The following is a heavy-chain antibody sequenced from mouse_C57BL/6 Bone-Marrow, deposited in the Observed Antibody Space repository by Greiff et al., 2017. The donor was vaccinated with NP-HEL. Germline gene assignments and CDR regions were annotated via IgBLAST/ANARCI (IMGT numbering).Heavy chain of an antibody. D-gene: IGHD1-1*01. CDR2: ISDGGSYT. CDR3: ARDPRYYYGSHYYAMDY. V-gene: IGHV5-4*01. CDR1: GFTFSSYA. J-gene: IGHJ4*01. Sequence: DVKLVESGGGLVKPGGSLKLSCAASGFTFSSYAMSWVRQTPEKRLEWVATISDGGSYTYYPDNVKGRFTISRDNAKNNLYLQMSHLKSEDTAMYYCARDPRYYYGSHYYAMDYWGQGTSVTVSS.